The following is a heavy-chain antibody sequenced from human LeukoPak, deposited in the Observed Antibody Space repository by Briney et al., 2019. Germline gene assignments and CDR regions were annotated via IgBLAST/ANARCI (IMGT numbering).Heavy chain of an antibody. CDR1: GFTITNNW. CDR2: IKMNERSA. CDR3: ATVFKGSSLQDY. V-gene: IGHV3-74*03. J-gene: IGHJ4*02. D-gene: IGHD3-10*01. Sequence: GGSLRLSCTVSGFTITNNWMYWVRQAPGRGLVWVSRIKMNERSAVYADSVKGRFIISRDNAKNTVYLQMNSLRADDTAVYYCATVFKGSSLQDYWGQGTLVTVSS.